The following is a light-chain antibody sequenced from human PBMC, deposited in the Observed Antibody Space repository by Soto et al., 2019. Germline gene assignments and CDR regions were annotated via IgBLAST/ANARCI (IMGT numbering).Light chain of an antibody. V-gene: IGLV2-23*02. CDR2: EVS. CDR3: CSYAGSSTPYV. J-gene: IGLJ1*01. CDR1: SSDVGSYNL. Sequence: SELTRVAYVSRSPRRALPITRTGTSSDVGSYNLVSWYQQHPGKAPKLMIYEVSKRPSGVSNRFSGSKSGNTASLTISGLQAEDEADYYCCSYAGSSTPYVSGTGTKVTLL.